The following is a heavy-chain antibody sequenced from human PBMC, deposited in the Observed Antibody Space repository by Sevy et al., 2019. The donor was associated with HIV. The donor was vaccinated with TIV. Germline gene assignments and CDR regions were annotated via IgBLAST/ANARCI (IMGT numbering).Heavy chain of an antibody. CDR3: ATRLGYCSGSSCYPPVYFHH. V-gene: IGHV4-39*01. J-gene: IGHJ1*01. CDR2: IYYSGNT. D-gene: IGHD2-15*01. Sequence: SETRSLTCIVSGGSISSSSYYWGWIRQPPGKGLEWIGSIYYSGNTYYNPSLKSRVTISVDTSKKQFSLKLSSVTAADTAVYYCATRLGYCSGSSCYPPVYFHHWGQGTLVTVSS. CDR1: GGSISSSSYY.